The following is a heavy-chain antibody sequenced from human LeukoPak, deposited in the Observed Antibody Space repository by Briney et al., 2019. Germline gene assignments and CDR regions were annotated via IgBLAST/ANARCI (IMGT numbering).Heavy chain of an antibody. D-gene: IGHD6-19*01. Sequence: GGSLRLSCTASGFSFSSYAMSWVRQAPGKGLEWVSLISGDGGSTYYADSVKGRFTISRDNSKNSLYLQMNSLRTEDTALYYCATTIAVAGTDAFDIWGQGTMVTVSS. CDR2: ISGDGGST. V-gene: IGHV3-43*02. CDR3: ATTIAVAGTDAFDI. CDR1: GFSFSSYA. J-gene: IGHJ3*02.